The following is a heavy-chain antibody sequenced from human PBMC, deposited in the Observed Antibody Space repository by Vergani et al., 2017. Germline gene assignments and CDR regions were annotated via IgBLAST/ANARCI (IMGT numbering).Heavy chain of an antibody. CDR1: GDSISSGVYY. CDR3: ARMGGYDEGDAFRIGYFDS. J-gene: IGHJ4*02. V-gene: IGHV4-31*03. Sequence: QVQLQESGPGLVKPSQTLSLTCSVSGDSISSGVYYWNWIRQHPGKGLEWIGYIYSTGSTHHNPSLRRRINMSVDTSKNQFSLKLNSVTAADPAMYYCARMGGYDEGDAFRIGYFDSWGPGILVTASS. CDR2: IYSTGST. D-gene: IGHD3-22*01.